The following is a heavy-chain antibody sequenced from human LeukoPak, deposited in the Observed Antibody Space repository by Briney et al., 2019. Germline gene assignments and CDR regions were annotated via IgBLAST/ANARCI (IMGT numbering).Heavy chain of an antibody. V-gene: IGHV1-69*05. CDR1: GGTFGSYA. J-gene: IGHJ5*02. CDR3: AREVGSSSGSGWFDP. CDR2: IIPIFGTA. Sequence: ASVKVSCKASGGTFGSYAISWVRQAPGQGLEWMGGIIPIFGTANYAQKFQGRVTITTDESTSTAYMELSSLRSEDTAVYYCAREVGSSSGSGWFDPWGQGTLVTVSS. D-gene: IGHD6-6*01.